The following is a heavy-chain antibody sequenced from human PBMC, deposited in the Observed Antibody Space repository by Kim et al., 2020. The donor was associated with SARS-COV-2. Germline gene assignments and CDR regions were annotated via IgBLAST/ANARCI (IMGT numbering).Heavy chain of an antibody. CDR2: TSSGGST. Sequence: WGSLRLSCAASGFTVSTCYMSWVRQSPGKGLEWVSFTSSGGSTSYADSVKGRVTISGDNSKNTVFLQMNNLSVADTALYYCGKDLNKWGQGNLVTGSS. CDR3: GKDLNK. V-gene: IGHV3-53*01. J-gene: IGHJ4*02. CDR1: GFTVSTCY.